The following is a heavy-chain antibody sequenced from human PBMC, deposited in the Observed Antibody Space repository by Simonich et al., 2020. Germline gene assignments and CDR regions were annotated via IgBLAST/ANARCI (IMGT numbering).Heavy chain of an antibody. CDR3: ARAYSSSWYNWFDP. CDR2: KWYEGSNK. J-gene: IGHJ5*02. Sequence: QVQLVESGGGVVQPGRSLRLSCAASGFTFSSYGMHWVRQAPGKGLGWVAVKWYEGSNKYYADSVKGRFTISRDNSKNTLYLQMNSLRAEDTAVYYCARAYSSSWYNWFDPWGQGTLVTVSS. CDR1: GFTFSSYG. V-gene: IGHV3-33*01. D-gene: IGHD6-13*01.